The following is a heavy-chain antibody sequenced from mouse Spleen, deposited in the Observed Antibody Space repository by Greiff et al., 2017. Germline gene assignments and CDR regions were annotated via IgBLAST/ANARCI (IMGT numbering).Heavy chain of an antibody. Sequence: EVQLQQSGAELVRPGASVKLSCTASGFNIKDYYMHWVKQRPEQGLEWIGRIDPEDGDTEYAPKFQGKATMTADTSSNTAYLQLSSLTSEDTAVYYCTTDYGSSYGYAMDYWGQGTSVTVSS. V-gene: IGHV14-1*01. CDR3: TTDYGSSYGYAMDY. J-gene: IGHJ4*01. D-gene: IGHD1-1*01. CDR2: IDPEDGDT. CDR1: GFNIKDYY.